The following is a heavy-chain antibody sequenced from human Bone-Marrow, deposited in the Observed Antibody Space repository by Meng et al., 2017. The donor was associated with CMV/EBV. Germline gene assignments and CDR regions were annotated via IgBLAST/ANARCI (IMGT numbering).Heavy chain of an antibody. J-gene: IGHJ6*02. CDR1: GYTFTGYY. V-gene: IGHV1-2*02. CDR3: ARVALVSDFWSGYYPYYYYGMDV. CDR2: INPNSGGT. D-gene: IGHD3-3*01. Sequence: ASVKVSCKASGYTFTGYYMHWVRQAPGQGLEWMGWINPNSGGTNYAQKFQGRVTMTRDTSISPAYMELIGLGSDDTAPYYCARVALVSDFWSGYYPYYYYGMDVWGQGTTVTVSS.